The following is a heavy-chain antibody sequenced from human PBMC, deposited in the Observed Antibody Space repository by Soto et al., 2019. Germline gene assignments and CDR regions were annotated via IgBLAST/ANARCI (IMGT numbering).Heavy chain of an antibody. D-gene: IGHD3-16*01. Sequence: QMEQSGAEVRKPGSSVKVSCKPSGGSLTSYPMAWVRQAPGQGFEWMGGIIPIHGTTEYAQKFQGRVTITADESTNRATLELTGMTSEDTAVYYCARGWGLVSWGQGTLVTVSS. CDR1: GGSLTSYP. J-gene: IGHJ4*02. V-gene: IGHV1-69*01. CDR2: IIPIHGTT. CDR3: ARGWGLVS.